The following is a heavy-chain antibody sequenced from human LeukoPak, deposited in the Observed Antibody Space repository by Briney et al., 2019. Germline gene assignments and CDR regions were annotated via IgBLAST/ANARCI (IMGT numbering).Heavy chain of an antibody. CDR3: AKEPWYYYDSSGYGDY. J-gene: IGHJ4*02. Sequence: GGSLRLSCADSGFTFSSYAMSWVRQAPGKGLEWVSAISGSGGSTYYADSVKGRFTISRDNSKNTLYLQMNSLRAEDTAVYYCAKEPWYYYDSSGYGDYWGQGTLVTVSS. CDR1: GFTFSSYA. CDR2: ISGSGGST. V-gene: IGHV3-23*01. D-gene: IGHD3-22*01.